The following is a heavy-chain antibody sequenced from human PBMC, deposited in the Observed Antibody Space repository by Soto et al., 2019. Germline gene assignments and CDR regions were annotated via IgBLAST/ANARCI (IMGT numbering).Heavy chain of an antibody. CDR2: IYYSGST. J-gene: IGHJ5*02. V-gene: IGHV4-61*01. CDR3: ARSCGYYDSSGYCWFDP. D-gene: IGHD3-22*01. CDR1: GGSVSSGSYY. Sequence: SETLSLTCTVSGGSVSSGSYYWSWIWQPPGKGLEWIGYIYYSGSTNYNPSLKSRVTIPVDTSKNQFSLKLSSVTAADTAVYYCARSCGYYDSSGYCWFDPWGQGTLVTVSS.